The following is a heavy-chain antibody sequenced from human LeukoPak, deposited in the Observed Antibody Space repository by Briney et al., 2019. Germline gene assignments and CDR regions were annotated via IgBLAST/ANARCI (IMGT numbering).Heavy chain of an antibody. CDR1: GYIFITYY. J-gene: IGHJ4*02. Sequence: GASVKVSCKASGYIFITYYMHWVRQAPGQGLEWMGWIDPNSGGTYFAQKFQGRVTMTRDTSISTAYMQLGRLRSDDTAVYYCARDVSSSWYDYWGQGTLVTVSS. D-gene: IGHD6-13*01. CDR2: IDPNSGGT. CDR3: ARDVSSSWYDY. V-gene: IGHV1-2*02.